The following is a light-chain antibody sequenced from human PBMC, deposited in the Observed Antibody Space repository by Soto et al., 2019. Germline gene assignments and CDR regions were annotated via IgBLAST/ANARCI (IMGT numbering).Light chain of an antibody. CDR1: SSDVGSYNL. Sequence: QPVLTQPASVSGSPGQSITISCTGTSSDVGSYNLVSWYQQHPGKAPKLMIYEGTKRPSGVSNRFSASKSANTASLTISGLQAEDEADYYCCSYGGRSTYVFGTGTKVTVL. CDR2: EGT. CDR3: CSYGGRSTYV. V-gene: IGLV2-23*01. J-gene: IGLJ1*01.